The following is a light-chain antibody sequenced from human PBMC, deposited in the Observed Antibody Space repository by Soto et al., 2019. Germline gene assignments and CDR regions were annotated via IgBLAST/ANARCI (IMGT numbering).Light chain of an antibody. CDR1: QSISSSY. CDR3: QQYVSSTMYT. Sequence: EIVLTQSPGTLSLSPGERATLSCRASQSISSSYLAWYQQKPGQAPRLLIYGASSRATGIPDTFSGSGSGTDFTLTISRLETEDFAVYYCQQYVSSTMYTFGGGTKG. CDR2: GAS. V-gene: IGKV3-20*01. J-gene: IGKJ4*01.